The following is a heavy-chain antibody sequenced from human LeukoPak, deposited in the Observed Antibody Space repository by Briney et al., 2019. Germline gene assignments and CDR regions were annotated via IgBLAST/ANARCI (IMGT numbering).Heavy chain of an antibody. Sequence: PSETLSLTCAVYGGSFGGYYWSWIRQPPGKGLEWIGEINHSGSTNYNPSLKSRVTISVDTSKNQFSLKLSSVTAADTAVYYCARNTVTTTGIDYWGQGTLVTVSS. CDR2: INHSGST. V-gene: IGHV4-34*01. J-gene: IGHJ4*02. CDR3: ARNTVTTTGIDY. CDR1: GGSFGGYY. D-gene: IGHD4-11*01.